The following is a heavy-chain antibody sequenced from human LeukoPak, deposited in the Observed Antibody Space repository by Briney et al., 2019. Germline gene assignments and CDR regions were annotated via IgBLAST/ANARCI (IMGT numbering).Heavy chain of an antibody. CDR2: IKQDGSEK. V-gene: IGHV3-7*01. D-gene: IGHD2-21*02. J-gene: IGHJ4*02. CDR1: GFTFSSSW. Sequence: GGSLRLSCAASGFTFSSSWMTWVRQAPGKGLEWVANIKQDGSEKYYVDSVKGRFTISRDNAKNSLYLQMNSLRAEDTAVYYCARSPGVFVVVTESVGGFDYWGQGTLVTVSS. CDR3: ARSPGVFVVVTESVGGFDY.